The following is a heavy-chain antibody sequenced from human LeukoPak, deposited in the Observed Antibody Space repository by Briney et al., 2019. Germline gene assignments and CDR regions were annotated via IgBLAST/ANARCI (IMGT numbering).Heavy chain of an antibody. V-gene: IGHV4-59*01. CDR2: IYYSGST. CDR3: ARGAPQLRFLEWLDFDS. D-gene: IGHD3-3*01. Sequence: PSETLSLTCTVSGGSISSYYWSWIRQPPGKGLEWIGYIYYSGSTNYYPSLKSRVTISVDTSKNQFSLKLSSVTAADTAVYYCARGAPQLRFLEWLDFDSWGQGTLVTVSS. CDR1: GGSISSYY. J-gene: IGHJ5*01.